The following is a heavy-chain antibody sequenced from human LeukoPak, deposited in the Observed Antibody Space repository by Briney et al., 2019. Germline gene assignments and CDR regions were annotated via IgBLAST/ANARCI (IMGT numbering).Heavy chain of an antibody. CDR3: AQNCDILNGYLN. CDR1: GGSFSGYY. CDR2: INHSGST. D-gene: IGHD3-9*01. Sequence: SETLSLTCAVYGGSFSGYYWSWIRQPPGKGLEWIGAINHSGSTNYNPSLKSRVTISVDPSNNHFSLKLSSVPAADTAMYYCAQNCDILNGYLNSGQGALVTVSS. J-gene: IGHJ4*02. V-gene: IGHV4-34*01.